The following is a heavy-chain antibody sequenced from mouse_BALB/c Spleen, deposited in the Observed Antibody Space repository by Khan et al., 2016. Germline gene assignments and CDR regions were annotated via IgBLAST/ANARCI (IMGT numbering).Heavy chain of an antibody. V-gene: IGHV3-2*02. Sequence: EVKLLESGPGLVKPSQSLSLTCTVTGYSITSDYAWNWIRQFPGNKLEWMGYISYSGSTSYNPSLKSRISITRDTSKNQFFLQLNSVTTEDTATYYCARWDYGNYFDYWGQGTTLTVSS. CDR3: ARWDYGNYFDY. J-gene: IGHJ2*01. D-gene: IGHD2-1*01. CDR1: GYSITSDYA. CDR2: ISYSGST.